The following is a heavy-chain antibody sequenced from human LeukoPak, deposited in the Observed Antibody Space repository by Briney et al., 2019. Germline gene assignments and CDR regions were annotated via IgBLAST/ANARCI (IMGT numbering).Heavy chain of an antibody. D-gene: IGHD4-17*01. Sequence: ASVKVSCKASGYTFTSYAIHWVRQAPGQRLECMGWINTGNGNTKYSQKFQGRVTITRDTSASTAYMDLSSLRSEDTAVYYCARNTETAVPLPYYFDYWGQGTLVTVSS. J-gene: IGHJ4*02. CDR1: GYTFTSYA. CDR2: INTGNGNT. CDR3: ARNTETAVPLPYYFDY. V-gene: IGHV1-3*04.